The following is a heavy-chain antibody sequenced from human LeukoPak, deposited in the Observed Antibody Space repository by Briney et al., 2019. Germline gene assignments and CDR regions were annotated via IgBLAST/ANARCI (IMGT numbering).Heavy chain of an antibody. Sequence: SETLSLTCAVSGGSISSSSYYWGWIRQPPGKGLEWIGSIYYSGSTYYNPSLKSRVTISVDTSKNQFSLKLSSVTAADTAVYYCARPGVGSGRYGAFDIWGQGTMVTVSS. CDR1: GGSISSSSYY. J-gene: IGHJ3*02. V-gene: IGHV4-39*07. D-gene: IGHD5-18*01. CDR2: IYYSGST. CDR3: ARPGVGSGRYGAFDI.